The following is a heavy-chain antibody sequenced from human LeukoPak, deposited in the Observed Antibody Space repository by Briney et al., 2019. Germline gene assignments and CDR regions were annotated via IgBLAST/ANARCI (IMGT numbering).Heavy chain of an antibody. CDR1: GFTFSSYA. D-gene: IGHD6-13*01. CDR3: ARVPGIAATAYYYYAIDV. J-gene: IGHJ6*02. Sequence: PGKSLRLSCAPSGFTFSSYAMHWVRQAPGKGLEWVAVLSYDGSNTYHADSVKGRFTISRDNSENTLYLQMNSLRLEDTAVYYCARVPGIAATAYYYYAIDVWGQGTTVTVSS. CDR2: LSYDGSNT. V-gene: IGHV3-30-3*01.